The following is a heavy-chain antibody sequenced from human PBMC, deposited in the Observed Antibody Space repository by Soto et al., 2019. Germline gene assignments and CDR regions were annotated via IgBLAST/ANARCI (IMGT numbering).Heavy chain of an antibody. J-gene: IGHJ4*02. CDR2: IRSGGDT. Sequence: EVRLAESGGGLVQPGGSLRLSCVASGLSFSDYWIHWVRQAPGKGLIWVSGIRSGGDTDYADSVKGRFTIPRDNAKNTVYLQMNNLRADDTAVYYCGRVDWNAGADWGQGTLVTVSS. CDR3: GRVDWNAGAD. V-gene: IGHV3-74*01. D-gene: IGHD1-1*01. CDR1: GLSFSDYW.